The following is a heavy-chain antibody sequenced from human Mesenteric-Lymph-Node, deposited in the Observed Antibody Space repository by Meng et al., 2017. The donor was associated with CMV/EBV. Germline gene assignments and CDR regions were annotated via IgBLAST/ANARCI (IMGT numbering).Heavy chain of an antibody. V-gene: IGHV3-74*03. CDR1: GFTFSNHW. J-gene: IGHJ4*02. Sequence: GGSLRLSCAASGFTFSNHWMHWVRQAPGKGLVWVARIRDDGNTITYADSVRGRFTISRDNAKNTLYLQMNSLRAEDTAVYYCARDRWDVVVVPAAWNYFDYWGQGTLVTVSS. CDR2: IRDDGNTI. D-gene: IGHD2-2*01. CDR3: ARDRWDVVVVPAAWNYFDY.